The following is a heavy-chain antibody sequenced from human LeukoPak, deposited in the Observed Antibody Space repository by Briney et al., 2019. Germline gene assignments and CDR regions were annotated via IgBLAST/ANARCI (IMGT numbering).Heavy chain of an antibody. Sequence: SETLSLTCTVSGGSISSYYWSWIRQPAGKGLEWIGRIYTSGSTNYNPSLKSRVTMSVDTSKNQFSLKLSSVTAADTAVYYCARDAVVAATHGIYYYMDVWGKGTTVTVSS. CDR1: GGSISSYY. D-gene: IGHD2-15*01. V-gene: IGHV4-4*07. CDR3: ARDAVVAATHGIYYYMDV. J-gene: IGHJ6*03. CDR2: IYTSGST.